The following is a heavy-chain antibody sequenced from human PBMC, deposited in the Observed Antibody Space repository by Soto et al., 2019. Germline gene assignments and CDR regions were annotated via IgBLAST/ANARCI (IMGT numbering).Heavy chain of an antibody. V-gene: IGHV3-30*18. CDR2: ISYDGSNQ. CDR1: GFTFNIYG. CDR3: AKDQASGQGSFDS. J-gene: IGHJ4*02. Sequence: GVSLRLSCSASGFTFNIYGMHWVREAPDKGLECVALISYDGSNQYYADSVKGRFTISRDNSKNTLFLQMNSLRADDTAVYYCAKDQASGQGSFDSWGQGTLVTVSS.